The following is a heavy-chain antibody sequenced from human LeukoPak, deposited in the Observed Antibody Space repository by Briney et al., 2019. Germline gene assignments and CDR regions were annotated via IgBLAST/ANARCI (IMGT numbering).Heavy chain of an antibody. V-gene: IGHV3-21*01. Sequence: GGSLRLSCAASGFTFSSYEMNWVRQAPGKGLEWVSSISSSSSYIYYADSVKGRFTISRDNAKNSLYLQMNSLRAEDTAVYYCARVSSSSPGYWGQGALVTVSS. CDR1: GFTFSSYE. D-gene: IGHD6-13*01. J-gene: IGHJ4*02. CDR3: ARVSSSSPGY. CDR2: ISSSSSYI.